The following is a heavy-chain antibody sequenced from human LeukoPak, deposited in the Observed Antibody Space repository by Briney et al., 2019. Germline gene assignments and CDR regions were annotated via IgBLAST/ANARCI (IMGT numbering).Heavy chain of an antibody. CDR2: INPNSGGT. Sequence: ASVKVSCKASGYTFTGYYMHWVRQAPGQGLEWMGWINPNSGGTNYAQKFQGRVTMTRDTSINTAYMELSRLRSDDTAVYYCARDAPYQLLINWFDPWGQGTLVTVSS. J-gene: IGHJ5*02. CDR1: GYTFTGYY. D-gene: IGHD2-2*01. CDR3: ARDAPYQLLINWFDP. V-gene: IGHV1-2*02.